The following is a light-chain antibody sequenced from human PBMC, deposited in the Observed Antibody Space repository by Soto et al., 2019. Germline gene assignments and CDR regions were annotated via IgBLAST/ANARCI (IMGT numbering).Light chain of an antibody. Sequence: DIQLTQSPSFLSASVGDRVTITCRASQDINTYLAWYQQKPGKAPKLLIFAASTLQNGVPSRFSGSGSGTDVTATITSLQPEDFATNYCQQRKSYPIPVGQGTRLEIK. CDR2: AAS. CDR1: QDINTY. V-gene: IGKV1-9*01. J-gene: IGKJ5*01. CDR3: QQRKSYPIP.